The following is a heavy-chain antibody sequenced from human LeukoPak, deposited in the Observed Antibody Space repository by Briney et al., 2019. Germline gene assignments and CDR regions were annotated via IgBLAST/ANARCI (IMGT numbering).Heavy chain of an antibody. CDR2: MYSGGST. D-gene: IGHD3-22*01. CDR1: GFTFSNAC. CDR3: ARDHHYDSSGRGFDY. J-gene: IGHJ4*02. V-gene: IGHV3-66*01. Sequence: GGSLRLSCAASGFTFSNACMSWVRQAPGKGLEWVSVMYSGGSTYYADSVKGRFIISRDNSKNTLYLQMNSLRAEDTAVYYCARDHHYDSSGRGFDYWGQGTLVTVSS.